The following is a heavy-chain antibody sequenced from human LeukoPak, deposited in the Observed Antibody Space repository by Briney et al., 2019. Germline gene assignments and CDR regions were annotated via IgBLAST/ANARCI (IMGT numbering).Heavy chain of an antibody. CDR2: IRSKANSYAT. CDR1: GFTFSGSA. Sequence: GGSLRLSCAASGFTFSGSAMHWVRQASGKGLELVGRIRSKANSYATAYAASVKGRFTIARDDSKNTAYLQMNSLKTEDTAVYYCTRHDILEMATTPFDYWGQGTLVTVSS. D-gene: IGHD5-24*01. J-gene: IGHJ4*02. V-gene: IGHV3-73*01. CDR3: TRHDILEMATTPFDY.